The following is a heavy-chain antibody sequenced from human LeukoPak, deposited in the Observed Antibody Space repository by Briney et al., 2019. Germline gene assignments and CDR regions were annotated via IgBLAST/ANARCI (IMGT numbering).Heavy chain of an antibody. CDR3: ARGTNYDFWSGDYFDY. D-gene: IGHD3-3*01. V-gene: IGHV3-48*01. CDR2: ISSSSSTI. CDR1: GFTFSSSG. J-gene: IGHJ4*02. Sequence: PGGSLRLSCAASGFTFSSSGMHWVRQAPGKGLEWVSYISSSSSTIYYADSVKGRFTISRDNAKNSLYLQMNSLRAEDTAVYYCARGTNYDFWSGDYFDYWGQGTLVTVSS.